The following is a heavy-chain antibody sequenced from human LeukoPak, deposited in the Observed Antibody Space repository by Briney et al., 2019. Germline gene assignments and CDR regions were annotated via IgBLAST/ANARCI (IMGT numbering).Heavy chain of an antibody. V-gene: IGHV1-69*13. CDR2: IIPIFGTA. CDR1: GGTFSSYA. CDR3: ARRTGDYYYYYMDV. Sequence: ASVKVSCKASGGTFSSYAISWVRQAPGQGLEWMGGIIPIFGTANYAQKFQGRVTITADESTSTAYMELSSLRSEGTAVYYCARRTGDYYYYYMDVWGKGTTVTVSS. J-gene: IGHJ6*03.